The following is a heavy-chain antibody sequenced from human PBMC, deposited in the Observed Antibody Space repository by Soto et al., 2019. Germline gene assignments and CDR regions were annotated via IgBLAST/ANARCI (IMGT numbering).Heavy chain of an antibody. D-gene: IGHD3-10*01. CDR1: GFTVSSNY. CDR2: IYSGGST. Sequence: PGGSLRLSCAASGFTVSSNYMSWVRQAPEKGLEWVSVIYSGGSTYYADSVKGRFTISRDNSKNTLYLQMNSLRAEDTAVYYCARPYGSGTYDAFDIWGQGTMVTVSS. J-gene: IGHJ3*02. CDR3: ARPYGSGTYDAFDI. V-gene: IGHV3-66*04.